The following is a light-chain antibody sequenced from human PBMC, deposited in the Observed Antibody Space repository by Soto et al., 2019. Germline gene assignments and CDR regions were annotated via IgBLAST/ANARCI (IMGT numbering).Light chain of an antibody. CDR3: HRYDNWPLT. CDR2: DTS. V-gene: IGKV3-15*01. Sequence: VMTQSPATLSVSPGEVATLSCRASQGIGDTFALYQHKPGQTPRLLIYDTSTRATGVPARFSGSRSGTEFALTINSPQYEDFAVYYCHRYDNWPLTYGGGTKVESK. CDR1: QGIGDT. J-gene: IGKJ4*01.